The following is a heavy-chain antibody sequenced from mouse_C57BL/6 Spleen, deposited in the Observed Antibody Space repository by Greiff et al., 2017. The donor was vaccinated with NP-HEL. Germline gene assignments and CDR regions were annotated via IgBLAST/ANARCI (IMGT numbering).Heavy chain of an antibody. J-gene: IGHJ3*01. Sequence: QVQLQQSGAELARPGASVKMSCKASGYTFTSYTMHWVNQRPGQGLEWIGYINPSSGYTKYNQKFKDKATLTADKSSSTAYMQLSSLTSEDSAVYYCARLGYDNGGAYRGQGTLVTVAA. CDR3: ARLGYDNGGAY. CDR2: INPSSGYT. CDR1: GYTFTSYT. V-gene: IGHV1-4*01. D-gene: IGHD2-4*01.